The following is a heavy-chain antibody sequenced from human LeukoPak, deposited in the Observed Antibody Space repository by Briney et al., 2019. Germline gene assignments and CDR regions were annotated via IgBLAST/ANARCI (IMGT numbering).Heavy chain of an antibody. CDR2: IIPIFGTA. CDR3: ASRGYSGYDFLDYYYGMDV. J-gene: IGHJ6*04. V-gene: IGHV1-69*13. CDR1: GGTFSSYA. Sequence: GASVKVSCKASGGTFSSYAISWVRQAPGQGLEWMGGIIPIFGTANYAQKFQGRVTITADESTSTAYMELNSLRSEDTAVYYCASRGYSGYDFLDYYYGMDVWGKGTTVTVSS. D-gene: IGHD5-12*01.